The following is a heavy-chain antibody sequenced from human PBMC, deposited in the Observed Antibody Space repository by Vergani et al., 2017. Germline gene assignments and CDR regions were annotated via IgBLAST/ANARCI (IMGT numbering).Heavy chain of an antibody. Sequence: QLQLQESGPGLVKPSETLSLTCTVSGGSISSSSYYWGWIRQPPGKGLEWIGSIYYSASTYYNPSLKSRVTISVDTSKNQFSLKLSSVTAADTAVYYCARDQIGDGYNQGRILVDPWGQGTLVTVSS. V-gene: IGHV4-39*07. J-gene: IGHJ5*02. CDR2: IYYSAST. D-gene: IGHD5-24*01. CDR1: GGSISSSSYY. CDR3: ARDQIGDGYNQGRILVDP.